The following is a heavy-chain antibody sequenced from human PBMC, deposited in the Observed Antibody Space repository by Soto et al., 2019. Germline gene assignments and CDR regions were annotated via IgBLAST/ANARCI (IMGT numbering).Heavy chain of an antibody. CDR3: ACIFSGGYGYGFYYYGMDV. CDR2: IYYSGST. V-gene: IGHV4-30-4*01. J-gene: IGHJ6*02. D-gene: IGHD5-18*01. Sequence: SETLSLTCTVSGGSISSGDYYWSWIRQPPGKGLEWIGYIYYSGSTYYNPSLKSRVTISVDTSKNQFSLKLSSVTAADTAVYYCACIFSGGYGYGFYYYGMDVWGQGTTVTVS. CDR1: GGSISSGDYY.